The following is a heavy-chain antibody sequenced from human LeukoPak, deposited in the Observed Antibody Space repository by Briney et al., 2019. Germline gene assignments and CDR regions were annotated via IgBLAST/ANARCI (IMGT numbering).Heavy chain of an antibody. D-gene: IGHD3-10*01. J-gene: IGHJ6*03. CDR1: GYTLTGYY. V-gene: IGHV1-2*02. CDR2: IGPNSGGT. Sequence: ASVKVSCKASGYTLTGYYMHWVRQAPGQGLEWMGWIGPNSGGTNYAQKFQGRVTMTRDTSISTAYMELSRLRSDDTAVYYCAREAYDSGSFRTDYYYMDVWGKGTTVTISS. CDR3: AREAYDSGSFRTDYYYMDV.